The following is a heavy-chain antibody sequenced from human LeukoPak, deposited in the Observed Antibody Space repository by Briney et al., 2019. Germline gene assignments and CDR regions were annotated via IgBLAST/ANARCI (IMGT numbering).Heavy chain of an antibody. D-gene: IGHD1-26*01. V-gene: IGHV3-21*01. J-gene: IGHJ4*02. Sequence: GGSLRLSCAASGFTFSSYSMNWVRQAPGKGLEWVSSISSSSSYIYYADSVKGRFTISRDNAKNSLYLQMNSLRAEDTAVYFCARGYNSRAATTDCCPLDYWGQGTLVPVSS. CDR2: ISSSSSYI. CDR1: GFTFSSYS. CDR3: ARGYNSRAATTDCCPLDY.